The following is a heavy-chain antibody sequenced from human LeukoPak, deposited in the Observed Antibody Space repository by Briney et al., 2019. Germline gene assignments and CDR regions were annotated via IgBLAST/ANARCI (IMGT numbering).Heavy chain of an antibody. D-gene: IGHD2-15*01. CDR2: IRPDGSEI. Sequence: GGSLRLSCAASGFSFSDYWMDWARQAPGKGLEWVANIRPDGSEIYYVDAVKGRFTISRDNAKNSLYLQMNSLRAEDTAVYYCTRSLDYWGQGTLVTVSS. CDR3: TRSLDY. J-gene: IGHJ4*02. CDR1: GFSFSDYW. V-gene: IGHV3-7*02.